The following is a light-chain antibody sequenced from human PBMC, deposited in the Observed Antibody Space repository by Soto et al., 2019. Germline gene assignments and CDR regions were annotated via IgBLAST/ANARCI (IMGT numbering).Light chain of an antibody. J-gene: IGLJ1*01. CDR2: EDS. CDR1: SSDVGSYNL. V-gene: IGLV2-23*01. Sequence: QSVLTQPASVSGSPGQSITISCTGTSSDVGSYNLVSWYQQHPGKAPKLIIYEDSKRPSGVSNRFSGSKSGNTAPLTISGLQAEDEADYYCCSYAGSGTYVFGTGTKVTVL. CDR3: CSYAGSGTYV.